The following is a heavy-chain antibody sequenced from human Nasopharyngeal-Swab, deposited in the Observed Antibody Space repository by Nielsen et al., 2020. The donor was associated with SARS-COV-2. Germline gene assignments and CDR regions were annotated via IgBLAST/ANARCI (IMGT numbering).Heavy chain of an antibody. Sequence: ASVQVSCKVSGYTLTELSMHWVRQAPGKGREWMGGFDPEDGETIYAQKFQGRVTMTEDTSTDTAYMELSSLRSEDTAVYYCATGGIVTSNWFDPWGQGTLVTVSS. CDR1: GYTLTELS. V-gene: IGHV1-24*01. J-gene: IGHJ5*02. CDR3: ATGGIVTSNWFDP. D-gene: IGHD3-10*01. CDR2: FDPEDGET.